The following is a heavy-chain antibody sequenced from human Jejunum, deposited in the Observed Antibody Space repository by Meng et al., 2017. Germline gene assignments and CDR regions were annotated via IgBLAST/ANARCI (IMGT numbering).Heavy chain of an antibody. J-gene: IGHJ5*02. CDR2: TYYRSKWYS. Sequence: VQLRDSGPGRVNPSQTPSRPWAISGDSVPSNSAAWNWIRQSPSRCLEWLGRTYYRSKWYSDYAVSVKSRITINTDTSKNQLSLQLNSVTPEDTAVYYCARDESRLLRSWGQGTLVTVSS. CDR3: ARDESRLLRS. CDR1: GDSVPSNSAA. V-gene: IGHV6-1*01. D-gene: IGHD3-22*01.